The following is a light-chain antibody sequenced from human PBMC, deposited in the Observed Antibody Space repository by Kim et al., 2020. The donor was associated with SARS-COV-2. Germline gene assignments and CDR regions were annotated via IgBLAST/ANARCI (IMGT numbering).Light chain of an antibody. J-gene: IGLJ3*02. CDR3: NSRDSSGNPRWV. CDR2: GKN. V-gene: IGLV3-19*01. Sequence: LGQTVRITCQGDSLRSYYASWYQQKPGQAPVLVIYGKNNRPSGIPDRFSGSSSGNTASLTITGAQAEDGADYYCNSRDSSGNPRWVFGGGTQLTVL. CDR1: SLRSYY.